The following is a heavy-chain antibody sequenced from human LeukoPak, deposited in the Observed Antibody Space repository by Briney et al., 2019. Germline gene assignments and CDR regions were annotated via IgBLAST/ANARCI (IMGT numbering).Heavy chain of an antibody. CDR2: IEKDGTEK. D-gene: IGHD6-19*01. CDR1: GFTFSSYS. V-gene: IGHV3-7*01. Sequence: PGGSLRLSCAASGFTFSSYSMNWVRQAPGKGLEWVANIEKDGTEKKYVDSVKGRFTISRDNAKNSLYLQMNSLRAEDTALYYCAREGGSGWYSGWFDPWGQGTLVTVSS. CDR3: AREGGSGWYSGWFDP. J-gene: IGHJ5*02.